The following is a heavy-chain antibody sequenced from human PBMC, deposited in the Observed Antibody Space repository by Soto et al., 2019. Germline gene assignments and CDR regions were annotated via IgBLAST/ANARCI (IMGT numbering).Heavy chain of an antibody. J-gene: IGHJ4*02. Sequence: QVQLVQSGAEVKKPGSSVRVSCKASGDTFTFYSINWVRQAPGLGLEWMGRINPILSMSNYAQMFQGRVTMTADKSTSTTYMELSSLRSEDTAMYYCASSYGSGYRAFDYWGQGALVTVSS. CDR1: GDTFTFYS. V-gene: IGHV1-69*02. CDR2: INPILSMS. D-gene: IGHD3-10*01. CDR3: ASSYGSGYRAFDY.